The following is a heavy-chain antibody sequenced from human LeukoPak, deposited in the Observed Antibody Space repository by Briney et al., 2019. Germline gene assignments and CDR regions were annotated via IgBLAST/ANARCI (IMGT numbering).Heavy chain of an antibody. CDR1: GDTVSSNTAD. Sequence: SPTVSLTFAISGDTVSSNTADYTWLRLSPARGLEWLGRTYYRPTWINDYAPSVRGRITVSPDTSKNQFSLQLNSVTPEDTAVYYCARDRLGMGYWGQGTPVTVSS. V-gene: IGHV6-1*01. CDR2: TYYRPTWIN. J-gene: IGHJ4*02. D-gene: IGHD7-27*01. CDR3: ARDRLGMGY.